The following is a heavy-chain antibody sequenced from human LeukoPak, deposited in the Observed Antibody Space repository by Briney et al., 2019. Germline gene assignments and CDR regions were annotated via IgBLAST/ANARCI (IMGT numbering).Heavy chain of an antibody. Sequence: GGSLRLSCAASGFTFSDYYMSWIRQAPGKGLEWVSYISSSSSYTNYADSVKGRFTISRDNAKNSLYLQMNSLRAEDTAVYYCARDSYGDSSGYLVAFDIWGQGTMVTVSS. CDR3: ARDSYGDSSGYLVAFDI. CDR2: ISSSSSYT. V-gene: IGHV3-11*05. J-gene: IGHJ3*02. CDR1: GFTFSDYY. D-gene: IGHD3-22*01.